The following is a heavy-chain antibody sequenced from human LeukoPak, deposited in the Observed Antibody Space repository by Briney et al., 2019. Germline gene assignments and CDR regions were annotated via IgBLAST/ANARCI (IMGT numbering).Heavy chain of an antibody. J-gene: IGHJ6*02. Sequence: TGGSLRLSCAASGFSFDDYAMHWVRQAPGKGLEWVSGISWNSGSIGYADSVKGRFTISRDNAKNSLYLQMNSLRAEDTALYYCAKDIWGTTVTSKYYYYGMDVWGQGTTVTVSS. D-gene: IGHD4-11*01. CDR2: ISWNSGSI. V-gene: IGHV3-9*01. CDR1: GFSFDDYA. CDR3: AKDIWGTTVTSKYYYYGMDV.